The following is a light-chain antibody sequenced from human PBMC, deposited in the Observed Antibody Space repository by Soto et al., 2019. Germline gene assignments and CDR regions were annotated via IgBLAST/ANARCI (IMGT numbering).Light chain of an antibody. Sequence: TQSQATLSLSPGERATLSCRASQSVSSYSAWYQQKPGQAPRLLIYDASNRATGIPARFSGSGSGTDFTLTISSLEPEDFAVYYCQQRSNWPPFFAQGTRLAIK. CDR1: QSVSSY. J-gene: IGKJ5*01. V-gene: IGKV3-11*01. CDR2: DAS. CDR3: QQRSNWPPF.